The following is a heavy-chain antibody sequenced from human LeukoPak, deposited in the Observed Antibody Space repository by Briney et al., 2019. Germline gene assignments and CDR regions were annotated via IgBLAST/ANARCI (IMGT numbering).Heavy chain of an antibody. D-gene: IGHD6-13*01. CDR3: ARGRSIAAAVPGY. CDR2: VDPEDGET. V-gene: IGHV1-69-2*01. CDR1: GYTFTDYY. J-gene: IGHJ4*02. Sequence: ASVKVSCKVSGYTFTDYYMHWVQQAPGKGLEWMGLVDPEDGETIYAEKFQGRVTMTRNTSISTAYMELSSLRSEDTAVYYCARGRSIAAAVPGYWGQGTLVTVSS.